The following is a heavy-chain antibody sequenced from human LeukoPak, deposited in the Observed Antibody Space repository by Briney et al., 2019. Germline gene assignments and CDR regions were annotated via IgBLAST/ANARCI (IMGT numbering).Heavy chain of an antibody. CDR1: GGSISSYY. J-gene: IGHJ4*02. CDR3: ARETGNYYFDY. CDR2: IYYSGTT. D-gene: IGHD3-9*01. Sequence: KTSETLSLTCTVSGGSISSYYWSWIRQPPGKGLEWIGYIYYSGTTNYNPSLKSRVTLSVDTPKSQFSLKLSSVTAADTAVFYCARETGNYYFDYWGQGTLVTVSS. V-gene: IGHV4-59*01.